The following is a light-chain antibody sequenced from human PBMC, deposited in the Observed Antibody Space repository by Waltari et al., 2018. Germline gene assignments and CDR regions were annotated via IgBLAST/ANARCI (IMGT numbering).Light chain of an antibody. V-gene: IGLV2-23*02. Sequence: QSALTQPASVSGSPGQSITISCTGTSNAVGYFDLVSWYQQHPGNAPKLLIYQVTKRPSEISYRFSGSKSGSTASLTISGLQSEDEADYYCSSYAGDNRLIFGGGTKVTVL. CDR2: QVT. CDR3: SSYAGDNRLI. CDR1: SNAVGYFDL. J-gene: IGLJ2*01.